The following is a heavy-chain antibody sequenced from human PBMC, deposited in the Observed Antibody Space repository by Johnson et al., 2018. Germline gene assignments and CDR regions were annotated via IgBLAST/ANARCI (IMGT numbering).Heavy chain of an antibody. CDR2: IWYDGSNK. D-gene: IGHD3-22*01. CDR3: ARDLYYDSSGYYGLAYYYGMDV. CDR1: GFTFSSYG. V-gene: IGHV3-33*01. Sequence: QVQLVQSGGGVVEPGRSMRLSCAASGFTFSSYGMHWVRQAPGKGLEWVAVIWYDGSNKYYADSVKGRFTISRDNSKTTLYLQMKSLRAEDTAGYYCARDLYYDSSGYYGLAYYYGMDVWGQGTTVTVSS. J-gene: IGHJ6*02.